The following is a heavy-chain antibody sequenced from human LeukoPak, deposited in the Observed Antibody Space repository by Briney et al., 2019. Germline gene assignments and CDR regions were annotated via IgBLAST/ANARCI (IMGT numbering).Heavy chain of an antibody. V-gene: IGHV3-30*18. CDR2: ISYDGSNK. Sequence: GGSLRLSCAASGFTFSSYGMHWVRQAPGKGLEWGAVISYDGSNKYYADSVKGRFTISRDNSKNTLYLQMNSLRAEDTAVYYCAKELRGYSYGLRNNWFDPWGQGTLVTVSS. CDR3: AKELRGYSYGLRNNWFDP. CDR1: GFTFSSYG. J-gene: IGHJ5*02. D-gene: IGHD5-18*01.